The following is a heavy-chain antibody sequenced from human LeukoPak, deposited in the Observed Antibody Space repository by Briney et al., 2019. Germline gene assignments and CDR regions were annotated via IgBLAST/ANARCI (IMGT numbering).Heavy chain of an antibody. CDR1: GFTFSHYG. D-gene: IGHD2/OR15-2a*01. CDR2: IRYDESDK. V-gene: IGHV3-30*02. CDR3: AKDFYRAFDY. Sequence: QAGGSLRLSCATSGFTFSHYGMHWVRQAPGRGLDWVAHIRYDESDKYYADSVKGRFTISRDISKNTVYLQMNSLRVEDTAVYYCAKDFYRAFDYWGQGTLVTVSS. J-gene: IGHJ4*02.